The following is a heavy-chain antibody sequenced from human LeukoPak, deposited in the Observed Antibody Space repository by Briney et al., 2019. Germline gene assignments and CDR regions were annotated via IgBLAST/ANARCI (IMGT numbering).Heavy chain of an antibody. J-gene: IGHJ2*01. CDR3: TTSDDYGDYGCYFDL. Sequence: GGSLRLSCAASGFTFSNAWMSWVRQAPGKGLEWVGRIKSKTDGGTTDYAAPVKGRFTISRDDSKNTLYLQMNSLKTEDTAVYYCTTSDDYGDYGCYFDLWGRGTLVTVSS. V-gene: IGHV3-15*01. CDR1: GFTFSNAW. D-gene: IGHD4-17*01. CDR2: IKSKTDGGTT.